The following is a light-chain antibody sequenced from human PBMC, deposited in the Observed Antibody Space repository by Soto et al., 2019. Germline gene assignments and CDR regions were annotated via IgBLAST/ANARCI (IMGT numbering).Light chain of an antibody. CDR2: GAS. J-gene: IGKJ1*01. Sequence: EIVMTQSQATLSVSPGERATLSCRASQSVSSNLAWYQQKPGQAPRLLIYGASTRATGIPARFSGSGSGTEFTLTISSLQSEDLAVYYCQQYNNWWTFGQGTKVEIK. CDR3: QQYNNWWT. CDR1: QSVSSN. V-gene: IGKV3-15*01.